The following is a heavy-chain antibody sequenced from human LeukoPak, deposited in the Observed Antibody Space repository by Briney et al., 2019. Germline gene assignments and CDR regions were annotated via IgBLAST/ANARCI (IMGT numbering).Heavy chain of an antibody. V-gene: IGHV5-51*01. CDR1: GYSFTSHW. D-gene: IGHD6-19*01. CDR2: IYPGDSDT. Sequence: GESLKISCKGSGYSFTSHWIGWVRQMPGKGLEWMGIIYPGDSDTRYSPSFQGQVTISADKSISTAYLQWSGLKASDTAMYCCARQGKGYSSGWYHAFDIWGQGTMVTVSS. J-gene: IGHJ3*02. CDR3: ARQGKGYSSGWYHAFDI.